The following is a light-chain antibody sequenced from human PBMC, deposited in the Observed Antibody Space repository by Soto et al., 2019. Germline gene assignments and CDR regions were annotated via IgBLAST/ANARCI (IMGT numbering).Light chain of an antibody. J-gene: IGKJ1*01. V-gene: IGKV1-39*01. Sequence: IQMTQSPSSLSASVGDRVTITCRASQSISTYLNWYQQKPGKAPKLLIYAASTLQSGVPSRFSGSGSGTDFTLTISSLQREDFATYYCQQSYSIRTFGQGTKVEIK. CDR3: QQSYSIRT. CDR1: QSISTY. CDR2: AAS.